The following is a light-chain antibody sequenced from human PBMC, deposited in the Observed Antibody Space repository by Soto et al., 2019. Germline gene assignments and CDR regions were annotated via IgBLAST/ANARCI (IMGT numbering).Light chain of an antibody. CDR2: DAS. CDR1: QTVGRY. V-gene: IGKV3-11*01. CDR3: QQRLHWPIT. J-gene: IGKJ5*01. Sequence: EIVLTQSPATLSLSPGDRVTLSCRASQTVGRYLSLYQHSPGQGPRLLVYDASNRATGIPARFSGSGSETDFTLAISSLEPEDFAVYYCQQRLHWPITFGQRTRLETK.